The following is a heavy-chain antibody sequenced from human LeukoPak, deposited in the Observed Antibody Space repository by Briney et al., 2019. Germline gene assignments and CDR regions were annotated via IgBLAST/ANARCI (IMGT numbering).Heavy chain of an antibody. CDR3: ARAPTAALPHFDY. D-gene: IGHD4-11*01. V-gene: IGHV3-30*04. J-gene: IGHJ4*02. CDR1: GFTFSSYA. CDR2: ISYDGSNK. Sequence: GGSLRLSCAASGFTFSSYAMHWVRQAPGKGLEWVAVISYDGSNKYYADSVKGRFTISRDNSKNTLYLQMNSLRAEDTAVYYCARAPTAALPHFDYWGQGTLVTVSS.